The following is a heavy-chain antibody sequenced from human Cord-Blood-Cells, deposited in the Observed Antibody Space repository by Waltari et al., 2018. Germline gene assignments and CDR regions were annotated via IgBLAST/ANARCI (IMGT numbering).Heavy chain of an antibody. J-gene: IGHJ4*02. D-gene: IGHD6-13*01. CDR1: GGSTSRSHW. V-gene: IGHV4-4*02. CDR3: ARLSSWYKKSVDY. Sequence: QVQLQASGAGVVKPSGTRSLTCAVPGGSTSRSHWRSGARQPPGKGLEWIGEIYHSGSTNYNPSLKSRVTISVDKSKNQFSLKLSSVTAADTAVYYCARLSSWYKKSVDYWDQGTLVTVSS. CDR2: IYHSGST.